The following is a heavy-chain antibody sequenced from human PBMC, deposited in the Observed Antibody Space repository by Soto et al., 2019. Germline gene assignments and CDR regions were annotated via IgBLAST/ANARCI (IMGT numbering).Heavy chain of an antibody. CDR2: IWFDGSKR. V-gene: IGHV3-33*01. D-gene: IGHD3-22*01. CDR3: AREGDSSGYTVYFDS. Sequence: GGSLRLSCAASGFSFSKFAMHWVRQAPGKGLECVAVIWFDGSKRDYADSVKGRFTVSRDNSENTLSLQMNNLRAEDTGVYYCAREGDSSGYTVYFDSWGHGNAVTVAS. J-gene: IGHJ4*01. CDR1: GFSFSKFA.